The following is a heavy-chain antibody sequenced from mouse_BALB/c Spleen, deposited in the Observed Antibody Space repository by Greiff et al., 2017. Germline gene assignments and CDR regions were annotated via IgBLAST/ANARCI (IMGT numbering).Heavy chain of an antibody. CDR1: GYSITSDYA. J-gene: IGHJ3*01. CDR3: ARYDYGPAWFAY. V-gene: IGHV3-2*02. Sequence: EVKVEESGPGLVKPSQSLSLTCTVTGYSITSDYAWNWIRQFPGNKLEWMGYLSSSGSTSYNPSLKSRFSITRDTSKNQFFLQLNSVTTEDTATDYCARYDYGPAWFAYWGQGTLVTVSA. D-gene: IGHD1-2*01. CDR2: LSSSGST.